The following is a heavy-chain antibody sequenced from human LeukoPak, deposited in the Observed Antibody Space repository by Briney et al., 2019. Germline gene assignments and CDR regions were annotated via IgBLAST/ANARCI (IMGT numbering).Heavy chain of an antibody. CDR3: AKGSMTRARPYYFDY. CDR1: GFTFSSYA. V-gene: IGHV3-23*01. Sequence: GGSLRLSCAASGFTFSSYAMTWVRQAPGKGLEWVSVLSGSGDGTYYADSVKGRFTISRDNSKNTLYLQMNSLRAEDTAVYYCAKGSMTRARPYYFDYWGQGTLVTVSS. J-gene: IGHJ4*02. D-gene: IGHD6-6*01. CDR2: LSGSGDGT.